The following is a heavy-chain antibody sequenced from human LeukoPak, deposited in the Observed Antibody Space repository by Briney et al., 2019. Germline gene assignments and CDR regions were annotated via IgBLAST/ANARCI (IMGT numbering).Heavy chain of an antibody. Sequence: PSETLSLTCTVSGGSISSSSYYWGWIRQPPGKGLEWIGSIYYSGSTYYNPSLKSRVTISVDTSKNQFSLKLSSVTAADTAVYYCARSAGYCSGGSCYHFDYWGQGTLVTVSS. J-gene: IGHJ4*02. CDR2: IYYSGST. D-gene: IGHD2-15*01. CDR1: GGSISSSSYY. V-gene: IGHV4-39*07. CDR3: ARSAGYCSGGSCYHFDY.